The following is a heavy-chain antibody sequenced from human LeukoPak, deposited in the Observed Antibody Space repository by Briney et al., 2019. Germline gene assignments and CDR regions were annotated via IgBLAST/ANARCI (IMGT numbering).Heavy chain of an antibody. CDR2: LIVST. Sequence: GGSLRLSCAASGFTFRSYAMSWVRQAPGKGLERVSSLIVSTYSADTEKRRFTISTQYSKKTLFLQMNSLGAEDTAVYYCAKASPSSYCGTTSCSVNFDYWGQATLVTV. J-gene: IGHJ4*02. V-gene: IGHV3-23*01. D-gene: IGHD2-2*01. CDR3: AKASPSSYCGTTSCSVNFDY. CDR1: GFTFRSYA.